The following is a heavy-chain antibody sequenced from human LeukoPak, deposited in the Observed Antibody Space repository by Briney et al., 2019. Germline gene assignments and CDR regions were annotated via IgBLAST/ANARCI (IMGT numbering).Heavy chain of an antibody. V-gene: IGHV1-24*01. CDR2: FDPEDGET. Sequence: ASVKVSCKVSGYTLTELSMHWVRQAPGKGLEWMGGFDPEDGETIYAQKFQGRVTMTEDTSTDTAYMELSSLRSEDTAVYYCARTNVLTGYYSEYNWLDPWGQGTLVTVSS. J-gene: IGHJ5*02. CDR1: GYTLTELS. D-gene: IGHD3-9*01. CDR3: ARTNVLTGYYSEYNWLDP.